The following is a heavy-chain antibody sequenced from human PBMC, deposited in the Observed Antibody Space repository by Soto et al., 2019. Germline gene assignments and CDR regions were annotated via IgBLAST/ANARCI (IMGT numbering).Heavy chain of an antibody. J-gene: IGHJ4*02. CDR3: ARLYRYNWNYQIDY. D-gene: IGHD1-7*01. V-gene: IGHV5-51*01. CDR1: GYSFTSYW. CDR2: IWSGDSDT. Sequence: GESLKISCKGSGYSFTSYWIAWVRQMPGKSLEWMGIIWSGDSDTRYSPSFQGQVTISADKSISTAYLQWNSLKASDTAMYYCARLYRYNWNYQIDYWGQGTLVTVSS.